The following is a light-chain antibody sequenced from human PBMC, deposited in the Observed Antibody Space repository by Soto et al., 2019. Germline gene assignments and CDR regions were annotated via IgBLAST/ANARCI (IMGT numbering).Light chain of an antibody. CDR3: SSFRSTSTLPYV. J-gene: IGLJ1*01. Sequence: QSALTQPASVSGSPGQSITISCSGTGSDVGTFNLVSWYQQYPGKAPKLIIFDGSHRPSGVSDRFSGSKSGNTASLTISGLRAEDEADYYCSSFRSTSTLPYVFGTGTKLTVL. V-gene: IGLV2-14*02. CDR1: GSDVGTFNL. CDR2: DGS.